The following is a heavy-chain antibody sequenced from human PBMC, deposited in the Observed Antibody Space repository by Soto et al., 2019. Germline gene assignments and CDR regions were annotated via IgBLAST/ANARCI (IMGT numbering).Heavy chain of an antibody. CDR2: ISSDDKT. V-gene: IGHV3-66*01. J-gene: IGHJ4*02. CDR3: ARDTFGGAYDFLH. CDR1: GFTVSSLF. D-gene: IGHD3-3*01. Sequence: EVQLVESGGGLVQPGGSLRLSCAASGFTVSSLFMTWVRQAPGKGLQWVAVISSDDKTYYADSVKGRFTISRDNSKNTLYLEMNSLRAEDTAVYYCARDTFGGAYDFLHGGQGTLVTVSS.